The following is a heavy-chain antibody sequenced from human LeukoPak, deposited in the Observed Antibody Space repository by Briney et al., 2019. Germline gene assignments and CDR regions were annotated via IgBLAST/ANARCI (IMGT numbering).Heavy chain of an antibody. D-gene: IGHD2-15*01. Sequence: GGSLRLSCAASGFTFSSYSMNWVRQAPGKGLEWVSSISSSSSYIYYADSVKGRFTISRDNSKNTLYLQMSSLRAEDTAVYYCAREYCSGGSCYSYFDYWGQGTLVTVSS. J-gene: IGHJ4*02. CDR3: AREYCSGGSCYSYFDY. CDR1: GFTFSSYS. V-gene: IGHV3-21*01. CDR2: ISSSSSYI.